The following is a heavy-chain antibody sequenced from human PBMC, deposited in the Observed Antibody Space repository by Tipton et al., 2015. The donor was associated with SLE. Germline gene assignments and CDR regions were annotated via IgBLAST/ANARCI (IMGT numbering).Heavy chain of an antibody. CDR2: ITPVFQTP. CDR1: GSSFNTYT. CDR3: AREGMSAAVNPLDY. J-gene: IGHJ4*02. V-gene: IGHV1-69*05. Sequence: QLVQSGAEVKKPGSSVKVSCKTSGSSFNTYTLNWVRQAPGQGLEWVGGITPVFQTPNYAPKFQGRVSITTDESTSTVFLELTSPRSDDAAVYFCAREGMSAAVNPLDYWGQGTLVTVSS. D-gene: IGHD3-22*01.